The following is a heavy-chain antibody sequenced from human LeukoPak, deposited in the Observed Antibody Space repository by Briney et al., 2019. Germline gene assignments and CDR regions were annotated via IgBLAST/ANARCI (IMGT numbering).Heavy chain of an antibody. CDR2: INPNSGGT. J-gene: IGHJ4*02. CDR1: GYTFTSYG. V-gene: IGHV1-2*02. Sequence: GASVKVSCKASGYTFTSYGISWVRQAPGQGLEWMGWINPNSGGTDYQGRVTMTRDTSISTAHMELNRLRSDDTAVYYCARERTGAWGWLQSTVLDYWGQGTLVTVSS. CDR3: ARERTGAWGWLQSTVLDY. D-gene: IGHD5-24*01.